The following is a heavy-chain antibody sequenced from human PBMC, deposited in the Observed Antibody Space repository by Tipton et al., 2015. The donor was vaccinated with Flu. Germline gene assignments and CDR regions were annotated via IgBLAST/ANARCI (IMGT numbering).Heavy chain of an antibody. CDR3: AKSVPDFWSGYYTGFDY. Sequence: SLRLSCAASGFTFSSYGMHWVRQAPGKGLEWVAVISYDGSNKYCADSVKGRFTISRDNSKNTLYLQMNSLRAEDTAVYYCAKSVPDFWSGYYTGFDYWGQGTLVTVSS. J-gene: IGHJ4*02. D-gene: IGHD3-3*01. V-gene: IGHV3-30*18. CDR1: GFTFSSYG. CDR2: ISYDGSNK.